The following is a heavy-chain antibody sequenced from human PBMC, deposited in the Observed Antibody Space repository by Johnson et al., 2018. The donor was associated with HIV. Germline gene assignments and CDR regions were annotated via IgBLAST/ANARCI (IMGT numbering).Heavy chain of an antibody. Sequence: QVQLVESGGGVVQPGRSLRLSCAASGFTFSSYGMHWVRQAPGKGLEWVAVISYDGSNKYYADSVKGRFTISRDNAKSSLCLQMNSLRVDDTAVYYCARDDDYSRVRAFDFWGQGTTVTVSS. J-gene: IGHJ3*01. V-gene: IGHV3-30*03. CDR2: ISYDGSNK. CDR3: ARDDDYSRVRAFDF. CDR1: GFTFSSYG. D-gene: IGHD4-11*01.